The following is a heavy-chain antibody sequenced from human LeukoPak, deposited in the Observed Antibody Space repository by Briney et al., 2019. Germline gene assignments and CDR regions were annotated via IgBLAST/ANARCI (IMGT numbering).Heavy chain of an antibody. CDR1: GFTFSDYY. D-gene: IGHD3-10*01. CDR2: ISGSGGRI. Sequence: GGSLRLSCAASGFTFSDYYMSWIRQAPGKGLEWVSAISGSGGRIDNADSVKGRFTISRDNSKNTLYLQMNSLRAEDTAVYYCAKAGTSGSYYFDYWGQGTLVTVSS. CDR3: AKAGTSGSYYFDY. J-gene: IGHJ4*02. V-gene: IGHV3-23*01.